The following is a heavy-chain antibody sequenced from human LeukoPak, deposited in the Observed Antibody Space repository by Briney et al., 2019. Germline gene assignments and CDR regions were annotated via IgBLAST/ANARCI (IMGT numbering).Heavy chain of an antibody. J-gene: IGHJ6*04. CDR1: GFTFGDYG. Sequence: GGSLRLSCTTSGFTFGDYGMTWVRQAPGKGLEWVGFIRTKAYGGTTGYAASVNARFIISRDDSMSIAYLQMNSLKTEDTAVYYCSRNPLYYSGGSCSSPRFYYYGMDVWGKGTTVTVSS. V-gene: IGHV3-49*04. D-gene: IGHD2-15*01. CDR3: SRNPLYYSGGSCSSPRFYYYGMDV. CDR2: IRTKAYGGTT.